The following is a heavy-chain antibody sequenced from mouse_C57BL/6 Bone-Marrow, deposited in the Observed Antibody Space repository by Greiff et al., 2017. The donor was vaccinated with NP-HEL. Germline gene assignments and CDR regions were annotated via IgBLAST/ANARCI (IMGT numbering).Heavy chain of an antibody. CDR2: IYPSDSET. J-gene: IGHJ4*01. D-gene: IGHD1-1*01. CDR3: ARGGRYYYGSDAMDY. CDR1: GYTFTSYW. Sequence: QQSCKASGYTFTSYWMDWVKQRPGQGLEWIGNIYPSDSETHYNQKFKDKATLTVDKSSSTAYMQLSSLTSEDSAVYYCARGGRYYYGSDAMDYWGQGTSVTVSS. V-gene: IGHV1-61*01.